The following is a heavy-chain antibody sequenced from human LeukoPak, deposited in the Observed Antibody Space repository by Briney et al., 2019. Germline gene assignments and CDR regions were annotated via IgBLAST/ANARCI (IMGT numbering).Heavy chain of an antibody. Sequence: GESLKISCKGSGYSFTSYWISWVRQMPGKGLEWMGRIDPSDSYTNYSPSFQGHVTISADKSISTAYLQWRSLKASDTAMYYCARQGWEGTSGKTRDYYYGMDVWGKGNTVTVSS. CDR2: IDPSDSYT. CDR1: GYSFTSYW. D-gene: IGHD1-1*01. V-gene: IGHV5-10-1*01. CDR3: ARQGWEGTSGKTRDYYYGMDV. J-gene: IGHJ6*04.